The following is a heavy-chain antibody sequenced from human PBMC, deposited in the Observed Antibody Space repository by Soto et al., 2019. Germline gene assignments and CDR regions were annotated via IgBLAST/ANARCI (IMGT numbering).Heavy chain of an antibody. J-gene: IGHJ6*02. CDR2: IWYDGSNK. V-gene: IGHV3-33*01. D-gene: IGHD3-3*01. CDR3: ARDWRYYDFWSGQDYYYGMDV. Sequence: GGSLRLSCAASGFTFSSYGMHWVRQAPGKGLEWVAVIWYDGSNKYYADSVKGRFTISRDNSKNTLYLQMNSLRAEDTAVCYCARDWRYYDFWSGQDYYYGMDVWGQGTTVTVSS. CDR1: GFTFSSYG.